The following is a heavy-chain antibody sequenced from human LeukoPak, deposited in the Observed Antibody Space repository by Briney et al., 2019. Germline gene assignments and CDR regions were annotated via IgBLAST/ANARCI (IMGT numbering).Heavy chain of an antibody. Sequence: PSETLSLTCTVSGGSISSSSYYWGWIRQPPGKGLEWIGNIYYSGITYYNPSLKSRVTISVDTSKNQFSLKLSSVTAADTAVYYCASQNDWGTLRVFDYWGQGTLVTVSS. J-gene: IGHJ4*02. V-gene: IGHV4-39*07. CDR3: ASQNDWGTLRVFDY. CDR1: GGSISSSSYY. D-gene: IGHD7-27*01. CDR2: IYYSGIT.